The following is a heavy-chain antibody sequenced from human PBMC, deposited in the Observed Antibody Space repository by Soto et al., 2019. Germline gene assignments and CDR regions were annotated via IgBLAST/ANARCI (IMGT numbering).Heavy chain of an antibody. CDR1: GFSLSTSGVG. D-gene: IGHD2-21*01. J-gene: IGHJ4*02. Sequence: QITLKESGPTLVKPTQTLTLTCTFSGFSLSTSGVGVGWIRQPPGKALEWLALIYWDDDKRYSPSLKGRLTTTKDTSHNHVVITRTNMAPADTATYYCAGGATNCDDWGQGTLVTVSS. V-gene: IGHV2-5*02. CDR2: IYWDDDK. CDR3: AGGATNCDD.